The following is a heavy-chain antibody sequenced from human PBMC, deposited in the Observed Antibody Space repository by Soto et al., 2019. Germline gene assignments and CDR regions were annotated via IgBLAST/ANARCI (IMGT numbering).Heavy chain of an antibody. J-gene: IGHJ4*02. CDR1: GYSFTSYW. Sequence: GESLKISCQGSGYSFTSYWIGWVRQMPGKGLEWMGIIYPSDSRVTYNPSFQGQVTISADKSITTAYLEWHSLKASDSAIYYCTRGPRPISTGTGAYWGQGTQVTVSS. D-gene: IGHD3-10*01. CDR3: TRGPRPISTGTGAY. V-gene: IGHV5-51*01. CDR2: IYPSDSRV.